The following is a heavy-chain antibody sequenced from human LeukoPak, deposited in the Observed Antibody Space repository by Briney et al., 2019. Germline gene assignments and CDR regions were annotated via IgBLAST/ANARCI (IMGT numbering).Heavy chain of an antibody. CDR2: IYYSGST. J-gene: IGHJ6*04. Sequence: PSQTLSLTCTVSGGSISSGDYYWSWIRQPPGKGLEWIGYIYYSGSTYYNPSLKSRVTISVDTSKNQFSLKLSSVTAADTAVYYCARDDLQYGPVGEMDVWGKGTTVTVSS. D-gene: IGHD4-11*01. CDR1: GGSISSGDYY. CDR3: ARDDLQYGPVGEMDV. V-gene: IGHV4-30-4*08.